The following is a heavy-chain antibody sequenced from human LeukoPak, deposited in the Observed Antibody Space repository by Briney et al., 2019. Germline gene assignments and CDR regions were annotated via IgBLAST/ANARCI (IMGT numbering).Heavy chain of an antibody. V-gene: IGHV3-33*01. Sequence: PGGSLRLSCAASGFTFSSYGMHWVRQAPGKGLEWVAVIWYDGSNKYYADSVKGRFTISRDNSKNTLYLQMNSLRAEDTAVYYCAREGAPYSSSWYVDYWGQATLVTVSS. CDR1: GFTFSSYG. CDR3: AREGAPYSSSWYVDY. D-gene: IGHD6-13*01. CDR2: IWYDGSNK. J-gene: IGHJ4*02.